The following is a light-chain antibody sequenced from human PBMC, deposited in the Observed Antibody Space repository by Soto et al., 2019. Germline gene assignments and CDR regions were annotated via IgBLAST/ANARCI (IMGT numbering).Light chain of an antibody. CDR2: DAS. J-gene: IGKJ4*01. Sequence: DIHMTHSRSSASASVGDILTITCRASQGISTWIAWYQQKPGKAPELLIYDASSLQSGVPSRFSGSGSGTDFTLTISSLQPEDFATYYCQQVNSFPLTFGGGGNVDIK. V-gene: IGKV1D-12*01. CDR1: QGISTW. CDR3: QQVNSFPLT.